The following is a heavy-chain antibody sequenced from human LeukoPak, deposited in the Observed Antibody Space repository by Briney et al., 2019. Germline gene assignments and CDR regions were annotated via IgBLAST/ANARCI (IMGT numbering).Heavy chain of an antibody. Sequence: SETLSLTCAVYGGSFSGYYWSWIRQPPGKGLEWIGEINHSGSTNYNPSLKSRVTISVDTSKNQFSLKLSSVTAADTAVYYCARLRDYSGYGNWFYPWGQGTLVTVSS. D-gene: IGHD5-12*01. CDR2: INHSGST. V-gene: IGHV4-34*01. J-gene: IGHJ5*02. CDR3: ARLRDYSGYGNWFYP. CDR1: GGSFSGYY.